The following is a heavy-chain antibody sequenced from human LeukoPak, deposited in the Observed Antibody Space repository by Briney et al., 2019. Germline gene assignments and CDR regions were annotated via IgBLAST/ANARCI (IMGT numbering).Heavy chain of an antibody. CDR2: ISGSGGST. Sequence: PGGSLRLSCAAAGSTFSSYAMSWVRQAPGKGLEWVSAISGSGGSTYYADTVKGRFTISRDNSKNTLYLQMDSLRAEDTAVYYCAKEFYDFWSGYSKYYMDVWGKGTTVTVSS. CDR1: GSTFSSYA. V-gene: IGHV3-23*01. CDR3: AKEFYDFWSGYSKYYMDV. D-gene: IGHD3-3*01. J-gene: IGHJ6*03.